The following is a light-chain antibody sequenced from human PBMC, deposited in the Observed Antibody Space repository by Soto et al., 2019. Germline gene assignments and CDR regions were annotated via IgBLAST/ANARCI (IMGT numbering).Light chain of an antibody. CDR3: QQRSSWPPAAT. J-gene: IGKJ2*01. V-gene: IGKV3-11*01. CDR1: QSISSF. Sequence: EIVLTQSPDTLSLSPGERATLSCRASQSISSFLAWYQQKPGQAPRLLIYSASNRAAGIPARFSGSGSGTDFTLTISSLEPEDFAVYYCQQRSSWPPAATFGQGTKLESK. CDR2: SAS.